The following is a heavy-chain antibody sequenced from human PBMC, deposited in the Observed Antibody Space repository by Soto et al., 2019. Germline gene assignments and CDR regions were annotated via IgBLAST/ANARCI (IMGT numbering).Heavy chain of an antibody. V-gene: IGHV1-2*02. D-gene: IGHD3-22*01. CDR2: INPKTGAT. J-gene: IGHJ5*02. Sequence: QVQLVQSGAEVKKPGASVKVSCKASGYTFTGYYIHWVRQAPGQGLACVGWINPKTGATNFAQRFQGRVTMTRDTSITTAYMDLSSLTSDDTATYYCAKTYDGSGQPSHWFGHWGQGTPVTVSS. CDR3: AKTYDGSGQPSHWFGH. CDR1: GYTFTGYY.